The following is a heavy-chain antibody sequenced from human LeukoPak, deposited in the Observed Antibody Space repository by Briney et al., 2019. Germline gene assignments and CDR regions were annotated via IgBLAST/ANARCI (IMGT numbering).Heavy chain of an antibody. J-gene: IGHJ4*02. Sequence: GGSLRLSCAVSGFTLSNYWMHWVRQAPGKGLVWVSRINPDGSSTIYADSVKGRFTISRDNAKNTLYLQMNSLRAEDTAVYYCAKDRGVSTITRKVDCFDYWGQGTLVTVSS. D-gene: IGHD5/OR15-5a*01. CDR1: GFTLSNYW. V-gene: IGHV3-74*01. CDR2: INPDGSST. CDR3: AKDRGVSTITRKVDCFDY.